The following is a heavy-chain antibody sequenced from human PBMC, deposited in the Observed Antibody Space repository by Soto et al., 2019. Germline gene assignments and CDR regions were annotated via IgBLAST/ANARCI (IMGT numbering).Heavy chain of an antibody. Sequence: ASVKVSCKASGYTFTSYGISWVRQAPGQGLEWMGWISAYNGNTNYAQKLQGRVTMTTDTSTSTAYMELRSLRSDDTAVYYCARGLDGPPFWWAFDIWGQGTMVTVSS. CDR2: ISAYNGNT. CDR1: GYTFTSYG. V-gene: IGHV1-18*01. D-gene: IGHD2-8*02. CDR3: ARGLDGPPFWWAFDI. J-gene: IGHJ3*02.